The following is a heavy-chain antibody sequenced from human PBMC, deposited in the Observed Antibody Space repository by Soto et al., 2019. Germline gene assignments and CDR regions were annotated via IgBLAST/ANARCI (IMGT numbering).Heavy chain of an antibody. D-gene: IGHD4-17*01. CDR3: ANGTVTSFYYYGMDV. CDR2: ISWNSGSI. V-gene: IGHV3-9*01. J-gene: IGHJ6*02. CDR1: GFTFDDYA. Sequence: EVQLVESGGGLVQTGRSLRLSCAVSGFTFDDYAMHWVRQAPGKGLEWVSGISWNSGSIGYADSVKGRFTISRDNAKNSLYLQMNSLRVEDTALYYCANGTVTSFYYYGMDVWGQGTTVTVSS.